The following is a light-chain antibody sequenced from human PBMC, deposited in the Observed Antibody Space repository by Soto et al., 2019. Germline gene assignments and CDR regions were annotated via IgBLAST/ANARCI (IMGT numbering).Light chain of an antibody. J-gene: IGKJ1*01. CDR2: GAS. Sequence: EIVLTQSPGTLSLSPGERATLSCRASQSVSSSFLAWYQQKPGQAPRLLIYGASSRATGIPDRFSGSGSVTDFPLTISILEPEDFALYYCQQYHSSPPTFGQGTKVEIK. CDR1: QSVSSSF. CDR3: QQYHSSPPT. V-gene: IGKV3-20*01.